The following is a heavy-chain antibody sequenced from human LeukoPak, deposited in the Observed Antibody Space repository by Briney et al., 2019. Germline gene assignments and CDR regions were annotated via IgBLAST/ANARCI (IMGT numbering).Heavy chain of an antibody. D-gene: IGHD3-22*01. CDR1: GFTFSSYG. V-gene: IGHV3-30*18. Sequence: GRSLRLSCAASGFTFSSYGMHWVRQAPGKGLEWVAVISYDGSNKYYADSVKGRFTISRDISKNTLYLQMNSLRAEDTAVYYCAKKACDSSGYYYCAFDIWGQGTMVTVSS. CDR3: AKKACDSSGYYYCAFDI. CDR2: ISYDGSNK. J-gene: IGHJ3*02.